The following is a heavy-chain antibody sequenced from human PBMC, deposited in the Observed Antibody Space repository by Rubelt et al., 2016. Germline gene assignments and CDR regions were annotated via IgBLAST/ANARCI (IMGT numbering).Heavy chain of an antibody. V-gene: IGHV4-59*01. CDR2: IFYSENT. CDR1: GGPISSYY. CDR3: ARGGADFYFDF. D-gene: IGHD2-21*02. Sequence: QVQLQESGPGLVKPSETLSLTCTVSGGPISSYYWTWIRPSPGKGLEWIGHIFYSENTRYHPPLKSRLTMSQDTPKNQLSLKMNYVTAADTALCYCARGGADFYFDFWGQGTLVTVSS. J-gene: IGHJ4*02.